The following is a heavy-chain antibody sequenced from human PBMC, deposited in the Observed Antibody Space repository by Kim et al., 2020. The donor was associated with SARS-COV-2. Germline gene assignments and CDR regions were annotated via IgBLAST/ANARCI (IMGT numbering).Heavy chain of an antibody. CDR2: INSDGSST. J-gene: IGHJ3*02. V-gene: IGHV3-74*01. Sequence: GGSLRLSCAASGFTFSSYWMHWVRQAPGKGLVWVSRINSDGSSTSYADSVKGRFTISRDNAKNTLYLQMNSLRAEDTAVYYCARVRPNYYDSSGYGAFDIWGQGTMVTVSS. D-gene: IGHD3-22*01. CDR1: GFTFSSYW. CDR3: ARVRPNYYDSSGYGAFDI.